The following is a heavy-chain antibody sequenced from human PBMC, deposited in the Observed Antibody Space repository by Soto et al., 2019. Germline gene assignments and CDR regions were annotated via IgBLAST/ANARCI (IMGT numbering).Heavy chain of an antibody. D-gene: IGHD5-18*01. J-gene: IGHJ4*02. CDR3: ARDSGYSYGLFFDY. CDR2: IYYSGST. CDR1: VGSVSSGSYY. Sequence: ETLSLTCTVSVGSVSSGSYYWSWIRQPPGKGLEWIGYIYYSGSTNYNPSLKSRVTISVDTSKNQFSLKLSSVTAADTAVYYCARDSGYSYGLFFDYWGQGTLVTVSS. V-gene: IGHV4-61*01.